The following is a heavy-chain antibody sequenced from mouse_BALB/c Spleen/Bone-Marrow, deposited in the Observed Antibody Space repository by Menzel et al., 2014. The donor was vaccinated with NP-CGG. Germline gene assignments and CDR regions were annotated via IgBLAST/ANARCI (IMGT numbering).Heavy chain of an antibody. D-gene: IGHD2-10*02. CDR3: TRREYGNFGYAMDY. J-gene: IGHJ4*01. CDR2: IYPYNGGT. V-gene: IGHV1S29*02. CDR1: GYTFTDYN. Sequence: EVKLQESGPELVKPGASVKISCKASGYTFTDYNMHWVKQSHGKSLEWIGHIYPYNGGTGYNQKFKSKATLAVDNSSSTAYMGLRSLTSEDSAVYYCTRREYGNFGYAMDYWGQGTSVTVSS.